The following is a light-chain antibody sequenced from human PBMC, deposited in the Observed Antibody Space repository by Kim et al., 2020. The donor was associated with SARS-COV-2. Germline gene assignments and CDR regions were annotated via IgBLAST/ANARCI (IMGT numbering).Light chain of an antibody. V-gene: IGKV1-27*01. J-gene: IGKJ1*01. Sequence: ASVRDRVAITCRASQGISNYLAWYQQKPGKVPKLLIYAASTLQSGVPSRFSGSGSGTDFTLTISSLQPEDVATYYCQKYNSAPSTFGQGTKVEIK. CDR2: AAS. CDR1: QGISNY. CDR3: QKYNSAPST.